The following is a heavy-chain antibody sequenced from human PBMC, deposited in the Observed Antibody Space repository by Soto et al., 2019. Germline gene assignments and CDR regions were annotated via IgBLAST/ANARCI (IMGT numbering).Heavy chain of an antibody. J-gene: IGHJ4*02. D-gene: IGHD3-10*01. CDR2: IYSGGST. CDR1: GFTVSSNY. CDR3: ARDFTYYYASPESFDF. V-gene: IGHV3-53*01. Sequence: GGSLRLPCAASGFTVSSNYMSWVLQAPRKGLEWVSVIYSGGSTYYADSVKGRFTSSRDNGKNSLYLQLNSLRVEDTAVYYCARDFTYYYASPESFDFWGQGTLVTVSS.